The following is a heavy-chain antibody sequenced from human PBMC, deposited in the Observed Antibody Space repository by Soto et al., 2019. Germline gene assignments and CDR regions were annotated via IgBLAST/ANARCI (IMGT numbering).Heavy chain of an antibody. V-gene: IGHV1-2*02. CDR1: GYTFTGYY. Sequence: ASVKVSCKASGYTFTGYYMHWVRQAPGQGLEWMGWINPNSGGTNYAQKFQGRVTMTRDTSISTAYMELSRLRSDDTAVYYCARVAIRGVINTCFDPWGQGTLVTVSS. CDR3: ARVAIRGVINTCFDP. J-gene: IGHJ5*02. D-gene: IGHD3-10*01. CDR2: INPNSGGT.